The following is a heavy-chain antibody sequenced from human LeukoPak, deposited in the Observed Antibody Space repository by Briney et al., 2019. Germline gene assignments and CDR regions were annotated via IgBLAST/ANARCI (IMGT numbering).Heavy chain of an antibody. CDR2: IYYSGST. CDR3: ARGTYYDSLTARWYFDY. J-gene: IGHJ4*02. D-gene: IGHD3-9*01. Sequence: PSETLSLTCTVSGGSISSYYLSWIRQPPGKGLEWIGYIYYSGSTNYNPSLKSRVTISVDTSKNQFSLKLSSGTAADTAVYHCARGTYYDSLTARWYFDYWGQGTLVTVSS. CDR1: GGSISSYY. V-gene: IGHV4-59*01.